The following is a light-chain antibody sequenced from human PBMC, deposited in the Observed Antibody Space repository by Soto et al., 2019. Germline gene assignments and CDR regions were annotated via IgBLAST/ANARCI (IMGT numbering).Light chain of an antibody. CDR2: AAS. Sequence: DIQMTQSPSPLSASVGDRVTITCRASQTISTYLNWYQQKPGKAPKRLIFAASSLQSGVPSRFSGSGSGTDFTLTISSLQPEDFATYYCLQYKNSPITFGQGTRLEIK. J-gene: IGKJ5*01. V-gene: IGKV1-17*01. CDR3: LQYKNSPIT. CDR1: QTISTY.